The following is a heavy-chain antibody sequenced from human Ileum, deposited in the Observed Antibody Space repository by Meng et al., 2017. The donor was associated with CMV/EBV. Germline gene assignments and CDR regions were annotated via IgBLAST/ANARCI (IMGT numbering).Heavy chain of an antibody. J-gene: IGHJ4*02. Sequence: GESLKISCAASGFTIDIYEMNWVRQAPGRGLEWVSLITSDGNTKYYADSVEGRFTISRDNDKNSLLLQMSNLRAEDTAVYYCERHLLNRYTNIDYWGQGTLVTVSS. V-gene: IGHV3-48*03. CDR3: ERHLLNRYTNIDY. D-gene: IGHD5-18*01. CDR1: GFTIDIYE. CDR2: ITSDGNTK.